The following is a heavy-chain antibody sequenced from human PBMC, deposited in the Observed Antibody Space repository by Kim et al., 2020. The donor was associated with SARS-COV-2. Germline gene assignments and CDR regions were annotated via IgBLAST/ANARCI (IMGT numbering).Heavy chain of an antibody. CDR3: ARDGELRYFDWLLSPFDY. J-gene: IGHJ4*02. D-gene: IGHD3-9*01. V-gene: IGHV3-11*06. Sequence: GRFTISRDNAKNSLYLQMNSLRAEDTAVYYCARDGELRYFDWLLSPFDYWGQGTLVTVSS.